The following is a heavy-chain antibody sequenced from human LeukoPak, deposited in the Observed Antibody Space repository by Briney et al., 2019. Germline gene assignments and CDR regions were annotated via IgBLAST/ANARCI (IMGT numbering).Heavy chain of an antibody. CDR2: FDPEDGET. CDR1: GYTLTELS. Sequence: ASVKVSCKVSGYTLTELSMHWVRQAPGKGLEWMGGFDPEDGETIYAQKFQGRVTMTEDTSTDTAYMELSSLRSEDTAVYYCASMEWTGDYDSSGYCGYWGQGTLVTVSS. CDR3: ASMEWTGDYDSSGYCGY. D-gene: IGHD3-22*01. J-gene: IGHJ4*02. V-gene: IGHV1-24*01.